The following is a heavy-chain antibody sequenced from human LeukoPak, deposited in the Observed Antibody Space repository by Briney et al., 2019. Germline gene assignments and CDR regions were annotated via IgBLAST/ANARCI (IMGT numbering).Heavy chain of an antibody. D-gene: IGHD6-19*01. J-gene: IGHJ4*02. CDR2: IYPGDSDT. V-gene: IGHV5-51*01. CDR1: GYSFTKYW. CDR3: ARYHSSGWYFFDS. Sequence: GESLKISCKASGYSFTKYWIGWVRRMPGKGLESMGIIYPGDSDTRYSPSFQGQVTISADKSVTTAYLQWSSLKASDTAMYYCARYHSSGWYFFDSWGQGTLVIVSS.